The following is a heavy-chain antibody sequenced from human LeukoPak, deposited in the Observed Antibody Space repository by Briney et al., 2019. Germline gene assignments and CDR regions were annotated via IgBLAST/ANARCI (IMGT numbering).Heavy chain of an antibody. Sequence: SETLSLTCAVYGGSFSGYYWSWIRQPPGKGLEWIGEINHSGSTNYNPSLKSRVTISVDTSKNQFSLKLSSVTAADTAVYYCARAGYCSGGSCKAKFDYWGQGTLVTVSS. J-gene: IGHJ4*02. D-gene: IGHD2-15*01. CDR2: INHSGST. V-gene: IGHV4-34*01. CDR1: GGSFSGYY. CDR3: ARAGYCSGGSCKAKFDY.